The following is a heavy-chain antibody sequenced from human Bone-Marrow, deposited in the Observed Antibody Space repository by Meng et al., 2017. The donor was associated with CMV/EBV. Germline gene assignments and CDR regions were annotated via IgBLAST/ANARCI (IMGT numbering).Heavy chain of an antibody. D-gene: IGHD6-19*01. V-gene: IGHV4-61*01. CDR2: IYYSEST. CDR1: GYSISSGYY. Sequence: GSLRLSCTVSGYSISSGYYWGWIRQPPGKGLEWIGYIYYSESTNYNPSLKSRVTISVDTSKNQFSLKLSSVTAADTAVYYCARVNYSSGWYETYGMDVWGQGTTVTVAS. J-gene: IGHJ6*02. CDR3: ARVNYSSGWYETYGMDV.